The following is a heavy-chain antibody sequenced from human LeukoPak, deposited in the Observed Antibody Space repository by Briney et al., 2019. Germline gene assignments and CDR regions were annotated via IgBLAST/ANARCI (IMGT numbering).Heavy chain of an antibody. CDR2: ISYDGSNK. CDR1: GFTFSSYG. D-gene: IGHD2-21*01. J-gene: IGHJ4*02. V-gene: IGHV3-30*03. CDR3: ATGGDYYYSH. Sequence: HPGRSLRLSCAASGFTFSSYGMHWVRQAPGKGLEWVAVISYDGSNKYYADSVKGRFTISKDISENTLYLQMSSLRAEDTAVYYCATGGDYYYSHWGQGTLVTVSS.